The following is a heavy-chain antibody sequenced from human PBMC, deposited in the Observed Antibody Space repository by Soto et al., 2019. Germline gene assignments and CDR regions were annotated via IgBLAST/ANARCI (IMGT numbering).Heavy chain of an antibody. CDR1: GGTFSSYA. D-gene: IGHD3-22*01. CDR2: IIPIFGTA. J-gene: IGHJ5*02. V-gene: IGHV1-69*13. CDR3: ARDGGYYDSSGYDWFDP. Sequence: SVKVSCKASGGTFSSYAISWVRQAPGQGLEWMGGIIPIFGTANYAQKFQGRVTITADESTSTAYMELSSLRSEDTAVYYCARDGGYYDSSGYDWFDPWGQGTLVTVSS.